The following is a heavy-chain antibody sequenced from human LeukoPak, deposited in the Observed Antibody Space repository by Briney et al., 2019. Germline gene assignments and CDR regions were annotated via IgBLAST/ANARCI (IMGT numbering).Heavy chain of an antibody. V-gene: IGHV3-7*01. Sequence: GGSLRLSCAASGFAFSVYWMSWVRQAPGKGLEWVANIKKDGSEKYYVDSVKGRFTISRDNARNSLYLQMNSLRAEDTAVYYCASPYDYGGDSDFDYWGQGTLVAVSS. CDR1: GFAFSVYW. CDR3: ASPYDYGGDSDFDY. CDR2: IKKDGSEK. D-gene: IGHD4-23*01. J-gene: IGHJ4*02.